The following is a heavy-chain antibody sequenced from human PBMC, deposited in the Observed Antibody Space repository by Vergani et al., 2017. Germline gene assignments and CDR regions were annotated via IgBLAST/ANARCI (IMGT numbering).Heavy chain of an antibody. CDR2: ISPDGFST. Sequence: QVQLVQSGAEVGKPGASVKISCKASGYTFTAYYIHWVRQAPEQGLEWVGVISPDGFSTFYAQKFQGRVTITRDTSTSTVYVEVTSLRSDDTAVYYCARVSPGDNSGWEPFDYWGQGTLVTVSS. D-gene: IGHD6-19*01. CDR1: GYTFTAYY. J-gene: IGHJ4*02. CDR3: ARVSPGDNSGWEPFDY. V-gene: IGHV1-46*01.